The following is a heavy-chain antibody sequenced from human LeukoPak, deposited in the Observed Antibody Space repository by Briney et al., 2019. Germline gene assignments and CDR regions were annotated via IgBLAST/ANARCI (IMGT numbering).Heavy chain of an antibody. D-gene: IGHD3-10*01. CDR2: ISYDGSNK. CDR3: ARDLTLLWFGGDYYGMDV. CDR1: GFTFSSYA. J-gene: IGHJ6*02. V-gene: IGHV3-30*04. Sequence: GRSLRLSCAASGFTFSSYAMHWVRQAPGKGLEWVAGISYDGSNKSYADSVQGRFTISRDKSQNTLYLQMNSLRAEDTAVYYCARDLTLLWFGGDYYGMDVWGQGTTVTVSS.